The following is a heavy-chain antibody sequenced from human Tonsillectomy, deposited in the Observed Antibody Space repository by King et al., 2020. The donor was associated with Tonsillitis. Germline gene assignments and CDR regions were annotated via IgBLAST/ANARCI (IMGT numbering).Heavy chain of an antibody. Sequence: QLVQSGAEVKKPGFSVKVACKAAGGTFSTYAISWVRQAPGQGLEWMGGIIPVFGTANYTQKFQGRVTITADESTSTAYMELSSLRSEDTAVYYCASGQDWFDPWGQGALVTVSS. CDR2: IIPVFGTA. V-gene: IGHV1-69*01. CDR3: ASGQDWFDP. CDR1: GGTFSTYA. J-gene: IGHJ5*02.